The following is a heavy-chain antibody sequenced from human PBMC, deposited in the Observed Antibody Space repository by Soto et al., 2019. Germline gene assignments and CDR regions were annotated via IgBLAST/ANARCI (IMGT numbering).Heavy chain of an antibody. CDR1: GDSVASNSAA. Sequence: SHTLSLTGAISGDSVASNSAAWNLIRQSPSRGLEWLGRTYYRSKWYNDYAVSVKSRITINPDTSKNQFSLQLNSVTPEDTAVYYCARDRGLAVAGTGGGWFDPWGQGTLVTVSS. D-gene: IGHD6-19*01. J-gene: IGHJ5*02. V-gene: IGHV6-1*01. CDR3: ARDRGLAVAGTGGGWFDP. CDR2: TYYRSKWYN.